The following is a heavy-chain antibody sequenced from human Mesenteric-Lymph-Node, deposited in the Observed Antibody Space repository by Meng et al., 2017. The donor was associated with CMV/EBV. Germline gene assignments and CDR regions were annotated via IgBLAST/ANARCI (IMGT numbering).Heavy chain of an antibody. D-gene: IGHD6-13*01. CDR2: IYWDDDK. J-gene: IGHJ4*02. CDR1: FSFNTSGVG. Sequence: FSFNTSGVGVGWIRQPPGKALEWLALIYWDDDKRYSPSLKRRLSITKDTSKNQVVLTVTNMDPVDTATYYCAHRRPWSIVAAGTWGYWGQGTLVTVSS. V-gene: IGHV2-5*02. CDR3: AHRRPWSIVAAGTWGY.